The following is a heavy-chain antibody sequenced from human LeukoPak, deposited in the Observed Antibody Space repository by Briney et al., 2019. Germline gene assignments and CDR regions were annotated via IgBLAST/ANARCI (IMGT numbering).Heavy chain of an antibody. J-gene: IGHJ4*02. Sequence: PSQTLSLTCTVSGGSISSGGYYWSWIRQHPGKGLEWIGYIYYSGSTYYNPSLKSRVTISVDTSKNQFSLKLSSVTAADTAVYYCARDRGYCSSTSCYYFDYWGQGTLVTVSS. CDR2: IYYSGST. V-gene: IGHV4-31*03. D-gene: IGHD2-2*01. CDR3: ARDRGYCSSTSCYYFDY. CDR1: GGSISSGGYY.